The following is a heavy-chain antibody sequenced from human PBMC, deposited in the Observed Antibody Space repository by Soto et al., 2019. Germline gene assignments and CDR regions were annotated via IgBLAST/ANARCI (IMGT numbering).Heavy chain of an antibody. CDR1: GGTFSSYT. V-gene: IGHV1-69*08. Sequence: QVQLVQSGAEVKKPGSSVKVSCKASGGTFSSYTISWVRQAPGQGLEWMGRIIPILGIANYAQQFQGRVTITADKSTSTAYMELSSLRSEDTAVYYCARDGREGLLRLVYWGQGTLVTVSS. CDR3: ARDGREGLLRLVY. CDR2: IIPILGIA. D-gene: IGHD1-26*01. J-gene: IGHJ4*02.